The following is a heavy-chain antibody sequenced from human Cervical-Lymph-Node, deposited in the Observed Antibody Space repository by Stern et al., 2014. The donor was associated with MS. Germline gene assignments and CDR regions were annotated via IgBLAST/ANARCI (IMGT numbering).Heavy chain of an antibody. D-gene: IGHD2-15*01. CDR2: ISSTATYI. V-gene: IGHV3-21*01. CDR1: GFTFSRYS. CDR3: AKYCSDSIFNGFDH. Sequence: EVQLVESGGGLVKPGGSLRLSCAASGFTFSRYSMNWVRQAPGKGLEWVSSISSTATYIYYSDSVRGRFNISRAKDKDGLFLKMNSLRVDDTALYYCAKYCSDSIFNGFDHWGQGALVTVSS. J-gene: IGHJ4*02.